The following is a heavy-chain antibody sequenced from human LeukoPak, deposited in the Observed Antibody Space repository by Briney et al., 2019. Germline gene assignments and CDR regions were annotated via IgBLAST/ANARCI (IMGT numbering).Heavy chain of an antibody. CDR2: VYYTGST. CDR1: GGSISNYY. V-gene: IGHV4-59*08. CDR3: ASPLGYCSSTNCYGDY. Sequence: PSETLSLTCPVSGGSISNYYYWTWIRQPPGKGLEWIGYVYYTGSTYFNPSLKSRVTMSLDTSRNQFSLKLSSVTAADTAVYYCASPLGYCSSTNCYGDYWGQGTLVTVSS. D-gene: IGHD2-2*01. J-gene: IGHJ4*02.